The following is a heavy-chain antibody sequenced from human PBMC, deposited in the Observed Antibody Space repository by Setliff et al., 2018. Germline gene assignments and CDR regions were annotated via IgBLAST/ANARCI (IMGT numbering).Heavy chain of an antibody. D-gene: IGHD2-15*01. V-gene: IGHV3-30*03. CDR3: ARTCSGSGCYAGLES. Sequence: PGGSLRLSCGASGFTFSSHGMHWVRQAPGKGLEWVSFISYDGGHKYHADSVKGRFTISRDNSKNTLYLQMNSLRPEDTAVYYCARTCSGSGCYAGLESWGQGTPVTVSS. CDR1: GFTFSSHG. J-gene: IGHJ4*02. CDR2: ISYDGGHK.